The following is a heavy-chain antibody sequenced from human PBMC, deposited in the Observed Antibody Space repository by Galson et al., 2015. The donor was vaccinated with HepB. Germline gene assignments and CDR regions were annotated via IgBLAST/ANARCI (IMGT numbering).Heavy chain of an antibody. CDR2: IIPIFSTA. J-gene: IGHJ5*02. V-gene: IGHV1-69*13. CDR3: ASRITMVRGAANWFDP. Sequence: SVKVSCKAFGGTFSSYAISWVRQAPGQGLEWMGGIIPIFSTANYAQKFQGRVTITADESTSTAYMELSSLRSEDTAVYYCASRITMVRGAANWFDPWGQGTLVTVSS. D-gene: IGHD3-10*01. CDR1: GGTFSSYA.